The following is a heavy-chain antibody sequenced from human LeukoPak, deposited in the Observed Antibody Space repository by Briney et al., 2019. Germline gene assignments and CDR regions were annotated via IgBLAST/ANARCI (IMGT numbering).Heavy chain of an antibody. J-gene: IGHJ3*02. CDR3: ARGLTRIVQNAFDI. D-gene: IGHD3-22*01. CDR1: GGSFSSGGYY. CDR2: LHYSGST. V-gene: IGHV4-31*03. Sequence: SETLSLTCSVSGGSFSSGGYYWGWIRQSPGKGLEWIGYLHYSGSTYYNPSLRSRLTFSVDTSKNQFSLDLSSVTAADTAVYYCARGLTRIVQNAFDIWGQGTMVTVSS.